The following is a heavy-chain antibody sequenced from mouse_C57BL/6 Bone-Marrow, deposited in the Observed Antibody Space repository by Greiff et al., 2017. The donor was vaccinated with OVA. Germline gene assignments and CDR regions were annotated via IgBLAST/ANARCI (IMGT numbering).Heavy chain of an antibody. D-gene: IGHD4-1*02. V-gene: IGHV1-82*01. J-gene: IGHJ4*01. Sequence: VKLMESGPELVKPGASVKISCKASGYAFSSSWMNWVKQRPGKGLEWIGRIYPGDGDTNYNGKFKGKATLTADKSSSTAYMQLSSLTSEDSAVYFCAQLGDYWGQGTSVTVSS. CDR2: IYPGDGDT. CDR3: AQLGDY. CDR1: GYAFSSSW.